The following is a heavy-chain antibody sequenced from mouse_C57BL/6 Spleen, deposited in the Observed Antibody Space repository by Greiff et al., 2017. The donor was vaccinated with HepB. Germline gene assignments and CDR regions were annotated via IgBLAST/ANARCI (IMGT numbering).Heavy chain of an antibody. J-gene: IGHJ2*01. CDR2: ISSGSSTI. Sequence: EVQGVESGGGLVKPGGSLKLSCAASGFTFSDYGMHWVRQAPEKGLEWVAYISSGSSTIYYADTVKGRFTISRDNAKNTLFLQMTSLRSEDTAMYYCARGPDYGSLYYFDYWGQGTTLTVSS. V-gene: IGHV5-17*01. CDR1: GFTFSDYG. D-gene: IGHD1-1*01. CDR3: ARGPDYGSLYYFDY.